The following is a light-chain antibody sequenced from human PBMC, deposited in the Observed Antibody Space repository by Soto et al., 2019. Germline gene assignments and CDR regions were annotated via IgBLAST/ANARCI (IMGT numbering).Light chain of an antibody. CDR2: DAS. Sequence: DIQMTQSPSSLSASAGDRVTITCQASQDITNYLNWYQQKPGKAPKVLIYDASTLETGVPSRFSGSGSGTDFTFTITSLQPEDIATYYCQQYDNVPLTFGGGTKVEIK. V-gene: IGKV1-33*01. CDR1: QDITNY. CDR3: QQYDNVPLT. J-gene: IGKJ4*01.